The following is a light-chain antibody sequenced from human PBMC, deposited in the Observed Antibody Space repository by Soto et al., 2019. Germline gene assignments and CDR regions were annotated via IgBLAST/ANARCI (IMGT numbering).Light chain of an antibody. CDR1: SSDVGGYNY. CDR3: SSYTSSSTRVV. V-gene: IGLV2-14*01. J-gene: IGLJ2*01. Sequence: LTQPASVSGSPGQSITISCTGTSSDVGGYNYVSWYQQHPGKAPKLVIFEVSNRPSGVSNRFSGSKSGNTASLTISGLQAEDEADYYCSSYTSSSTRVVFGGGTKVTVL. CDR2: EVS.